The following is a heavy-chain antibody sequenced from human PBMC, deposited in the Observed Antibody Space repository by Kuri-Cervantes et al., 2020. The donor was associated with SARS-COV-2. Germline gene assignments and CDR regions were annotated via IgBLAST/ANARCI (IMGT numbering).Heavy chain of an antibody. CDR3: AREYDSSGYYYVLYYYGMDV. CDR2: ISGSGGST. D-gene: IGHD3-22*01. Sequence: GESLKISCAASGFTFSSYWMSWVRQAPGKGLEWVSAISGSGGSTYYADSVKGRFTISRDNAKNTLYLQMNSLRAEDTAVYYCAREYDSSGYYYVLYYYGMDVWGQGTTVTVSS. CDR1: GFTFSSYW. J-gene: IGHJ6*02. V-gene: IGHV3-23*01.